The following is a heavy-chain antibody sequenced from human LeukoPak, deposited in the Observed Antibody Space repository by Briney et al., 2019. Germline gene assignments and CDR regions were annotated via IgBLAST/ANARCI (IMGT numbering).Heavy chain of an antibody. CDR1: GGSFSGYY. D-gene: IGHD6-19*01. Sequence: SETLSLTCAVYGGSFSGYYWSWIRQPPGKGLEWIGEINHSGSTNYNPSLKSRVTMSIDTSKNQFSLKLSSVTAADTALYYCARDLAVAGIFDYWGQGTLVTVSS. CDR3: ARDLAVAGIFDY. CDR2: INHSGST. J-gene: IGHJ4*02. V-gene: IGHV4-34*01.